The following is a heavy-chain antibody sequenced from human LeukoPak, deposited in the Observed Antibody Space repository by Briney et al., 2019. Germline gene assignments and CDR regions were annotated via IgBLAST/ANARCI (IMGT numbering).Heavy chain of an antibody. CDR1: GFTFSSYS. J-gene: IGHJ4*02. CDR2: ISSSSSYT. D-gene: IGHD3-10*01. V-gene: IGHV3-21*01. CDR3: ARSQFGELLNGFDY. Sequence: GGSLRLSCAASGFTFSSYSMNWVRQAPGKGLEWVSSISSSSSYTYYADSVKGRFTISRDNAKNSLYLQMNSLRVEDTAVYYCARSQFGELLNGFDYWGQGTLVTVSS.